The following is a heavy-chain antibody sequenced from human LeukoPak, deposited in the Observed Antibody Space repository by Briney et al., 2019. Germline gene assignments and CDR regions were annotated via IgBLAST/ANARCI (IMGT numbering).Heavy chain of an antibody. D-gene: IGHD3-10*01. Sequence: QTGGSLRLSCAASGFTFSSYAMHWVRQAPGKGLEYVSGISSNGGSTYYANSVKGRFTISRDNSKNTLYLQMNSLRAEDTAVYYCAKDRYYYGSGSQTIFDYWGQGTLVTVSS. V-gene: IGHV3-64*01. CDR2: ISSNGGST. J-gene: IGHJ4*02. CDR1: GFTFSSYA. CDR3: AKDRYYYGSGSQTIFDY.